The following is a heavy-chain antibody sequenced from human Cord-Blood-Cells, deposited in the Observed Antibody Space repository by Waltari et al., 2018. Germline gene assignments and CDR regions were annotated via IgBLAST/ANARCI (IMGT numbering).Heavy chain of an antibody. CDR3: AGDDY. CDR2: SIPIFGTA. Sequence: QVQLVQSGAEVKKHGSSVTVSCKASGGTLSRYALSWVRQAPGQGLEWLGGSIPIFGTANYAQKFQGRVTITADESTGTAYMELSSLRSEDTAVYYCAGDDYWGQGTLVTVSS. CDR1: GGTLSRYA. V-gene: IGHV1-69*01. J-gene: IGHJ4*02.